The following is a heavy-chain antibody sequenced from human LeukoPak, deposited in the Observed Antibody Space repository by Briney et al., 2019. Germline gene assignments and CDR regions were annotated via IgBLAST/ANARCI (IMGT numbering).Heavy chain of an antibody. J-gene: IGHJ4*02. D-gene: IGHD3-9*01. CDR3: ARERARGTKFS. CDR1: GDSISSGGYY. CDR2: IYYSGST. Sequence: SETLSLACTVSGDSISSGGYYWSWIRQHPGKGLEWIGYIYYSGSTYYNPSLKSRVTISVDTSKKQFSLKLTSVTAADTAVYYCARERARGTKFSWGQGTLVTVSS. V-gene: IGHV4-31*03.